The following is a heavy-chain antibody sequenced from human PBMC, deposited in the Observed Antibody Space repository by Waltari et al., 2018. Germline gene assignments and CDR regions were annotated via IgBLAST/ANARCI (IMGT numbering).Heavy chain of an antibody. D-gene: IGHD3-3*01. J-gene: IGHJ4*02. Sequence: GSIYYSGSTYYNPSLKSRVTISVDTSKNQFSLKLSSVTAADTAVYYCARLDRSITIFGVVSYWGQGTLVTVSS. V-gene: IGHV4-39*01. CDR3: ARLDRSITIFGVVSY. CDR2: IYYSGST.